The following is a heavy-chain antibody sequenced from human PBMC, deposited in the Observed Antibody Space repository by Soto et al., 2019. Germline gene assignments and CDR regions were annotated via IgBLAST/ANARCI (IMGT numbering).Heavy chain of an antibody. CDR2: ISGSGGST. D-gene: IGHD3-16*01. V-gene: IGHV3-23*01. Sequence: GGSLRLSCAASGFTFSSYAMSWVRQAPGKGLEWVSAISGSGGSTYYADSVKGRFTISRDNSKNTLYLQMNSLRAEDTAVYDGAKSPLGPAAGTWYYYGMDVWGQGTTVTVSS. CDR1: GFTFSSYA. J-gene: IGHJ6*02. CDR3: AKSPLGPAAGTWYYYGMDV.